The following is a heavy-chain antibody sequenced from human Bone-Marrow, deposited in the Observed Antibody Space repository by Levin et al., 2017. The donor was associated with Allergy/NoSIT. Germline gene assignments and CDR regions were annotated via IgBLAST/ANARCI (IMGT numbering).Heavy chain of an antibody. CDR2: ISSSGGST. CDR1: GFTFKDFA. D-gene: IGHD2/OR15-2a*01. Sequence: GGSLRLSCSASGFTFKDFAMHWVRQAPGQGLEYVAAISSSGGSTYYPDSVKGRFTISRDNSKNTLSLLMSSLSASASATSYFVILFEEYVCGTSPDHCGQGTRVTVSS. V-gene: IGHV3-64D*06. J-gene: IGHJ5*02. CDR3: VILFEEYVCGTSPDH.